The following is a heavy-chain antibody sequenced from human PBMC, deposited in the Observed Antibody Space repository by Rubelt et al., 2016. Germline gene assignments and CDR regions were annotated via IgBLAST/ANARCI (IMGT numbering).Heavy chain of an antibody. D-gene: IGHD3-10*01. J-gene: IGHJ6*02. Sequence: EAQLVESGGGVVRPGGSLRLSFAASGLTFDDYGMSWVRQAPGKGLGWISYISSSSSTIYYADSVKGRFTISRDNAKNSLYLQMNSLRAEDTAVYYCARGPLYGYYYYAMDVWGQGTTVTVSS. CDR3: ARGPLYGYYYYAMDV. CDR1: GLTFDDYG. V-gene: IGHV3-48*04. CDR2: ISSSSSTI.